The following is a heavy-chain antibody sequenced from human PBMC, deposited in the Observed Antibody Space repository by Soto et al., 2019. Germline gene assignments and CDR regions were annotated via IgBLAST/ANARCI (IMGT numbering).Heavy chain of an antibody. D-gene: IGHD5-18*01. CDR1: GFTFSNAW. J-gene: IGHJ6*02. Sequence: EVQLVESGGGLVKPGGSLRLSCAASGFTFSNAWMNWVRQAPGKGLEWVGRIKSKTDGGTTDYAAPVKGRFTNSRDDSKNTLYLQMNSLKTEDTAVYYCTSKWIPYYYYYYGMDVWGQGTTVTVSS. V-gene: IGHV3-15*07. CDR3: TSKWIPYYYYYYGMDV. CDR2: IKSKTDGGTT.